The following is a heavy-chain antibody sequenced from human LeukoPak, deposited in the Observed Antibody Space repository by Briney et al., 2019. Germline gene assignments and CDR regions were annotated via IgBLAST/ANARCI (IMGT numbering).Heavy chain of an antibody. D-gene: IGHD3-9*01. J-gene: IGHJ5*02. V-gene: IGHV4-59*12. CDR2: IYYSGST. CDR1: GGSISSYY. Sequence: SETLSLTCTVSGGSISSYYWSWIRQPPGKGLEWLGYIYYSGSTNYNPSLKSRVTISLDTFKNQFSLKLSSVTAADTAVYYCARDYDILTGYTDWFDPWGQGTLVIVSS. CDR3: ARDYDILTGYTDWFDP.